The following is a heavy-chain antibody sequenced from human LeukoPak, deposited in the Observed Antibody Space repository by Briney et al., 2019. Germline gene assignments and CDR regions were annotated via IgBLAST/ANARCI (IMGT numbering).Heavy chain of an antibody. CDR2: IYHSGST. Sequence: PSETLSLTCAVSGGSISISNWWSWIRQPPGKGLEWIGEIYHSGSTYYNPSLKSRVTISVDTSKNQFSLKLSSVTAADTAVYYCARVLNGDSLLDYWGQGTLVTVSS. D-gene: IGHD4-17*01. V-gene: IGHV4-4*02. CDR3: ARVLNGDSLLDY. J-gene: IGHJ4*02. CDR1: GGSISISNW.